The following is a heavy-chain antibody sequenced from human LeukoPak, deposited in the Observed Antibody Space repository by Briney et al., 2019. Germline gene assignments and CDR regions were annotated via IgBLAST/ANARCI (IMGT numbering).Heavy chain of an antibody. CDR2: TNHSGST. D-gene: IGHD3-22*01. CDR1: GGSFSGYY. J-gene: IGHJ4*02. Sequence: SETLSLTCAVYGGSFSGYYWSWIRQPPGKGLEWIGETNHSGSTNYNPSLKSRVTISVDTSKNQFSLKLSSVTAADTAVYYCARDLRGYDSSGYYYYKGFDYWGQGTLVTVSS. CDR3: ARDLRGYDSSGYYYYKGFDY. V-gene: IGHV4-34*01.